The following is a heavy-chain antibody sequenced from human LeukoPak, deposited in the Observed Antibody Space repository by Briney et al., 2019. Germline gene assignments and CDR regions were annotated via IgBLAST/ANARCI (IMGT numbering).Heavy chain of an antibody. CDR3: ARTLLQGGGEAEPFDY. D-gene: IGHD2-21*01. CDR2: ISAYNGST. Sequence: ASVKVSCKASCYTVTSYGISWVRQAPGQGLKWMGWISAYNGSTNYAQKLHGRVTMTTDTSTSTDYMELRSLRSDDTAVYYCARTLLQGGGEAEPFDYWGQGTLVTVSS. V-gene: IGHV1-18*01. J-gene: IGHJ4*02. CDR1: CYTVTSYG.